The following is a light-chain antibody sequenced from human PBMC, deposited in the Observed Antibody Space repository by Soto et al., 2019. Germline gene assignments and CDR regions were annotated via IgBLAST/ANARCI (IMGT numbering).Light chain of an antibody. Sequence: ETVLTQSPGTLSLSPGERATLYCRASQSVAKNYLAWYQHKPGQGPRLLISGASSRATGIPHRFSGSGSGTDFTLTISRLQPEDFAVYYCLQYASEPLTFGGGTKVEI. V-gene: IGKV3-20*01. CDR3: LQYASEPLT. CDR1: QSVAKNY. CDR2: GAS. J-gene: IGKJ4*01.